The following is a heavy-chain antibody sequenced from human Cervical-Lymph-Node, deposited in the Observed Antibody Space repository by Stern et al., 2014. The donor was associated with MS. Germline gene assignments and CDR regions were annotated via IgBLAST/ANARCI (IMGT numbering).Heavy chain of an antibody. CDR2: IYWGDDK. D-gene: IGHD6-19*01. CDR3: AHSRIAVAGYYYYGMDV. V-gene: IGHV2-5*02. CDR1: GFSLSTSGVG. J-gene: IGHJ6*02. Sequence: ESGPTLVKPTQTLTLTCTFSGFSLSTSGVGVGWIRQPPGKALEWLALIYWGDDKRYRPSLKSRLTITKDTSKNQVVLTMTNMDPVDTATYYCAHSRIAVAGYYYYGMDVWGQGTTVTVSS.